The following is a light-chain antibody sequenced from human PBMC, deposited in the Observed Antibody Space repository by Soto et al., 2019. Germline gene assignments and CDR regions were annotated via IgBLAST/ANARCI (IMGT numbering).Light chain of an antibody. V-gene: IGLV1-47*01. J-gene: IGLJ1*01. CDR3: AAWDDSLSGRV. CDR1: SSNIGSNY. CDR2: RNN. Sequence: SVVSQPPTASGTPGQRVTISCSGSSSNIGSNYVYWYQQLPGTAPKLLIYRNNQRPSGVPDRFSGSKSGTSASLAISGLRSEDEADYYCAAWDDSLSGRVFGTGTKVTVL.